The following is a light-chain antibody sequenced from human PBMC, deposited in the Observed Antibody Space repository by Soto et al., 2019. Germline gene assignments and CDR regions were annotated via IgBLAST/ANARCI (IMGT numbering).Light chain of an antibody. V-gene: IGLV2-14*01. CDR3: SSYTSSSTPLV. CDR2: DVS. J-gene: IGLJ3*02. CDR1: SSDVGGYNY. Sequence: QSVLTQPASVSGSPGQSITLSCTGTSSDVGGYNYVSWYQQHPGKAPKLMIYDVSNRPSGVSNRFSGCKSGNTASLTISGLQAEDEADYYCSSYTSSSTPLVFGGGTQLTVL.